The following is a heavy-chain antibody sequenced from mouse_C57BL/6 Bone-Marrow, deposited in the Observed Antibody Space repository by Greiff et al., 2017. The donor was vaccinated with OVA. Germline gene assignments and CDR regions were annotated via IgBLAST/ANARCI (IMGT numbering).Heavy chain of an antibody. CDR2: ISSGGSYN. CDR1: GFPFRSYA. Sequence: EVPGVESGGDLVKPGGSLKLSCAASGFPFRSYAMSWVRQTPDKRLEWVATISSGGSYNYYPDSVKGRFTISRDNAKNTLYLQMSSLKSEDTAMYYCARLLLYYYAMDYWGQGTSVTVSS. CDR3: ARLLLYYYAMDY. J-gene: IGHJ4*01. V-gene: IGHV5-6*01. D-gene: IGHD1-1*01.